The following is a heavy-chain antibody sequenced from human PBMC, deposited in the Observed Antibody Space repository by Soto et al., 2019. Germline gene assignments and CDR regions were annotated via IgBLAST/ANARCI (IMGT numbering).Heavy chain of an antibody. CDR2: IRSKANSYAT. V-gene: IGHV3-73*01. D-gene: IGHD3-16*01. CDR3: STVQLGITDY. Sequence: EVQLVESGGGLVQPGGSLKLSCAASGFTFSGSAMHWVRQASGKGLEWRGRIRSKANSYATAYAASVKGRFTISRDDSKNTAYLQMNSLKTEDTAVYYCSTVQLGITDYWGQGTLVTVSS. CDR1: GFTFSGSA. J-gene: IGHJ4*02.